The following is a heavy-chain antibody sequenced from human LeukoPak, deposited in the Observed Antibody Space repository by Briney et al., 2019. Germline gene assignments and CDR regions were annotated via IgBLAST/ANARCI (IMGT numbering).Heavy chain of an antibody. D-gene: IGHD2-8*01. CDR3: ARATSAPNENYYYYYMDV. Sequence: SETLSLTCTVSGGSISSYYWSWIRQPPGKGLEWIGYIYYSGSTNYNPSLKSRVTISVDTSKNQFSLQLNSVTPEDTAVYYCARATSAPNENYYYYYMDVWGKGTTVTVSS. CDR1: GGSISSYY. CDR2: IYYSGST. V-gene: IGHV4-59*12. J-gene: IGHJ6*03.